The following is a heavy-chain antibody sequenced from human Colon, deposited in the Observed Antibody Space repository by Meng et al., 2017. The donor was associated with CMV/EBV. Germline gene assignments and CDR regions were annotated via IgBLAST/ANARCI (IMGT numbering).Heavy chain of an antibody. Sequence: ADCWHWVRQAPGQVLEWMGWIHPISGGTNYAQKFQGRVTLTTDTSISTAYMELSGLRSDDTAIYYCARDIEEVSHYDFLSGYPPFDPWGQGTLVTVSS. CDR3: ARDIEEVSHYDFLSGYPPFDP. D-gene: IGHD3-3*01. CDR2: IHPISGGT. CDR1: ADC. V-gene: IGHV1-2*02. J-gene: IGHJ5*02.